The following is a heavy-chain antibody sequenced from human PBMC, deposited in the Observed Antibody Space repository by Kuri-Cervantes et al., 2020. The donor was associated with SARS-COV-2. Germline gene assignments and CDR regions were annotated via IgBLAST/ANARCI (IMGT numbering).Heavy chain of an antibody. CDR1: GGTFSSYA. CDR2: IIPIFGIA. V-gene: IGHV1-69*10. J-gene: IGHJ4*02. CDR3: ARACGGDCYRFDY. Sequence: SVKVSCKASGGTFSSYAISWVRQAPGQGLEWMGGIIPIFGIANYAQKFQGRVTITADKSTSTAYMELSSLRSGDTAVYYCARACGGDCYRFDYWGQGTLVTVSS. D-gene: IGHD2-21*02.